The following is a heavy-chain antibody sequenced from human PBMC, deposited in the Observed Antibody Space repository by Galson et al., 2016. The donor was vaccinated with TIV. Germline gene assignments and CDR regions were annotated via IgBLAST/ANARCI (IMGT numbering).Heavy chain of an antibody. J-gene: IGHJ2*01. D-gene: IGHD2-2*02. CDR2: ITPNAGDTGGP. CDR3: ARDHTLGPNWYLDL. CDR1: GYKFIDYY. Sequence: SVKVSCKASGYKFIDYYLHWVRQAPGQGLEWMGWITPNAGDTGGPLLAHKFQGRVTMTKDTSTSSVYMEVTSLQSDDTAVYYCARDHTLGPNWYLDLWGRGTLVIVSS. V-gene: IGHV1-2*07.